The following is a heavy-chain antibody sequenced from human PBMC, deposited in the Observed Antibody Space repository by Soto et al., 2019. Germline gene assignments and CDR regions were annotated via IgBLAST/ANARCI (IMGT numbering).Heavy chain of an antibody. CDR3: ARGDRGGSGSPASYYYSGCDV. CDR1: GFTLSSYA. V-gene: IGHV3-23*01. D-gene: IGHD3-10*01. Sequence: DVQLLESGGHLVQPGGSLRLSCSASGFTLSSYAMSWVRQAPGKGLEWVSSISAGGDMTYNSDSVKGRFTISRDNSNNALFLQMHNLRIEDTGLYYCARGDRGGSGSPASYYYSGCDVWGQGATVTVS. J-gene: IGHJ6*02. CDR2: ISAGGDMT.